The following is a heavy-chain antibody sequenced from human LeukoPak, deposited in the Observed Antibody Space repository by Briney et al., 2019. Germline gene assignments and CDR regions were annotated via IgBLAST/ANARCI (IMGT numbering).Heavy chain of an antibody. V-gene: IGHV1-2*02. CDR3: ARGRIGLAGTNFYY. D-gene: IGHD1-1*01. CDR1: GYTFTSYY. J-gene: IGHJ4*02. CDR2: INPDKDET. Sequence: GASVKVSCKASGYTFTSYYMHWVRRAPGQGLEWMGWINPDKDETNYAPKFQGRVTMTRDTSISTAYMELSSLTSDDTAVYYCARGRIGLAGTNFYYWGQGTLVTVSS.